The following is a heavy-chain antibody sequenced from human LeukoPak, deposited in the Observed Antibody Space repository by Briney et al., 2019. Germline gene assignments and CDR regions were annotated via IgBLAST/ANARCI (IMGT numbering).Heavy chain of an antibody. CDR1: GGTFSSYA. CDR2: IIPIFGTA. CDR3: ASSPYYYGSGSSNWFDP. J-gene: IGHJ5*02. Sequence: SVKVSCKASGGTFSSYAISWVRQAPGQGLEWMGGIIPIFGTANYAQKFQGRVTITTGESTSTAYMELSSLRSEDTAVYYCASSPYYYGSGSSNWFDPWGQGTLVTVSS. D-gene: IGHD3-10*01. V-gene: IGHV1-69*05.